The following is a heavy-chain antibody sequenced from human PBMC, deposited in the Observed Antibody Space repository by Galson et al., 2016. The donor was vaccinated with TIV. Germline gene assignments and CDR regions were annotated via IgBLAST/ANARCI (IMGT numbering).Heavy chain of an antibody. D-gene: IGHD6-25*01. CDR1: GVSFNTHG. CDR3: ARAWGDFRSGPVAFHFGMDV. V-gene: IGHV1-69*05. CDR2: VVPQSGTT. J-gene: IGHJ6*02. Sequence: SVKVSCKASGVSFNTHGIVWVRQAPGQGLEWVGEVVPQSGTTTNTQSFQDRVTITTDESASTAYMEVSRLKSEDTAVYYCARAWGDFRSGPVAFHFGMDVWGQGTTVVVSS.